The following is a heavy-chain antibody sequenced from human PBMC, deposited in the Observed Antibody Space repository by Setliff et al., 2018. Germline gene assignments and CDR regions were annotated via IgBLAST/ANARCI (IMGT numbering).Heavy chain of an antibody. V-gene: IGHV4-39*01. Sequence: ASETLSLTCTVSGGSISSSSYYWGWIRQPPGKGLEWIGSIYYSGSTYYNPSLKSRVTISVDTSKNQFSLKLSSVTAADTAVYYCATQGAYSSGPGYFQHWGQGTLVTVSS. D-gene: IGHD6-19*01. J-gene: IGHJ1*01. CDR2: IYYSGST. CDR3: ATQGAYSSGPGYFQH. CDR1: GGSISSSSYY.